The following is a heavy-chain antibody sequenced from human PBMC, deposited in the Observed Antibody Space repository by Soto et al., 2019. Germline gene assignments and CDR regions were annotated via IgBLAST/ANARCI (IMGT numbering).Heavy chain of an antibody. Sequence: EVQLVQSGGGLARPGGSLRLSCAASGFTFSTYDIHWVRQGPGKGLEWVSAIGITADTYYSGSVKGRFTISRENAKDSVFLQMNSLRAEDTAVYYCARGHGAGDFDYWGQGTPVTVSS. D-gene: IGHD1-26*01. CDR1: GFTFSTYD. J-gene: IGHJ4*02. CDR2: IGITADT. V-gene: IGHV3-13*01. CDR3: ARGHGAGDFDY.